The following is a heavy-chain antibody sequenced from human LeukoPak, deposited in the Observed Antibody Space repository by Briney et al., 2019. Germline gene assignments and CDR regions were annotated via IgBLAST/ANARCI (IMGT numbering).Heavy chain of an antibody. J-gene: IGHJ5*02. Sequence: PGGSLRLSCAASGLSFSSHWMSWVRQAPGKGLEWVANINQDGSVINYVGSVKGRFTISRDNAENSLYLQMNSLRGGDTALYYCAKSVRGIAAAGTRSWFDPWGQGTLVTVSS. D-gene: IGHD6-13*01. CDR2: INQDGSVI. CDR3: AKSVRGIAAAGTRSWFDP. V-gene: IGHV3-7*01. CDR1: GLSFSSHW.